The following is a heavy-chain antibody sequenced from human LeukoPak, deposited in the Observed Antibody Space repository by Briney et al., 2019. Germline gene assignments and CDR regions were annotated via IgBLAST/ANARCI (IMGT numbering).Heavy chain of an antibody. CDR3: VKDLLGYCSSTSCYATGPFDY. Sequence: PGGSLRLSCSASGFSFSNYAMHWVRQAPGKGLEYVSAILTNGGHTYYADSVQGRFTISRDDSKNTLYLQMSSLRAEDTALYYCVKDLLGYCSSTSCYATGPFDYWGQGTLATVSS. V-gene: IGHV3-64D*09. CDR1: GFSFSNYA. J-gene: IGHJ4*02. CDR2: ILTNGGHT. D-gene: IGHD2-2*01.